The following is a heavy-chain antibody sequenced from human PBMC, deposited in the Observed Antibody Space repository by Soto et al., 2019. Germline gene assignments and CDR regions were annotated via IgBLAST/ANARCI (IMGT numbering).Heavy chain of an antibody. CDR3: ARNLFDSRGYPPEV. CDR2: IFHTGNT. D-gene: IGHD3-22*01. J-gene: IGHJ4*02. Sequence: QVQLQESGPGLVKPSGTLSLTCTISGVSISSGKWWSWVRQPPGEGLEWIGEIFHTGNTDYKPSLKSRVSILVDKSKNQFSLHLDSVTAADTAVYYCARNLFDSRGYPPEVWGQGILVTVSS. V-gene: IGHV4-4*02. CDR1: GVSISSGKW.